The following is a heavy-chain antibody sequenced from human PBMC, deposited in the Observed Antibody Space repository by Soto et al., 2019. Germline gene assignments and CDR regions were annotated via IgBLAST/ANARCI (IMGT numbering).Heavy chain of an antibody. D-gene: IGHD2-15*01. CDR2: INHSGST. Sequence: PSETLSLTCAAYGGSFYGYYWGWIRQPPGKGLEWIGEINHSGSTNYNPSLKSRVTISVDTSKNQFSLKLSSVTAADTAVYYCARGPSTVSGGNFDYWGQGTLVNVSS. CDR3: ARGPSTVSGGNFDY. J-gene: IGHJ4*02. V-gene: IGHV4-34*01. CDR1: GGSFYGYY.